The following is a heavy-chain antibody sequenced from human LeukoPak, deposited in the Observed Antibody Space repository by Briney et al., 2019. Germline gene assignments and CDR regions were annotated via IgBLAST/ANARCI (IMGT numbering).Heavy chain of an antibody. V-gene: IGHV1-46*01. J-gene: IGHJ5*02. CDR1: GYTFTSYY. Sequence: GASVKVSCKASGYTFTSYYMHWERHAPGQGLEWMGIINPSGGSTSYAQKFQGRVTMTRDMSTSTDYMELSSLRSEDTAVYYCARDNSVEDTAWWFDPWGQGTLVTVSS. D-gene: IGHD4-23*01. CDR2: INPSGGST. CDR3: ARDNSVEDTAWWFDP.